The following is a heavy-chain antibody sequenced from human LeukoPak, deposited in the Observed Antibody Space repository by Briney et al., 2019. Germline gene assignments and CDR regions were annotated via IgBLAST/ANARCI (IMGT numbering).Heavy chain of an antibody. J-gene: IGHJ4*02. Sequence: PSETLSLTCTVSGGSISSGDYYWSWIRQPPGKGLEWIGYIYYSGSTNYNPSLKSRVTISVDTSKNQFSLKLSSVTAADTAVYYCARVHCSGGSCYLDYWGQGTLVTVSS. CDR3: ARVHCSGGSCYLDY. CDR1: GGSISSGDYY. CDR2: IYYSGST. D-gene: IGHD2-15*01. V-gene: IGHV4-61*08.